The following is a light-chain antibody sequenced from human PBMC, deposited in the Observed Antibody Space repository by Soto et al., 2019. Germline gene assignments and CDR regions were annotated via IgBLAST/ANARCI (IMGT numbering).Light chain of an antibody. CDR2: NTH. CDR1: TGAVTSDYY. V-gene: IGLV7-43*01. CDR3: LLFAGVAYV. Sequence: QAVVTQEPSLTVSPGGTVTLTCASSTGAVTSDYYPNWFQQKHEQAPTSLIYNTHNRHSWTPARFSGSLLGNRAALTLSGAMLEDEAEDYSLLFAGVAYVFGPGTKLTFL. J-gene: IGLJ1*01.